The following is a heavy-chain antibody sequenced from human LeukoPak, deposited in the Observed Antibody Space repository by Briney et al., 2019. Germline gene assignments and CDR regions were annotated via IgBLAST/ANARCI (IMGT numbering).Heavy chain of an antibody. CDR2: IKQDGSEK. V-gene: IGHV3-7*04. J-gene: IGHJ4*02. CDR1: GFTFSSYW. D-gene: IGHD5-24*01. Sequence: GGSLRLSCTASGFTFSSYWRNWVRQAPGKGLEWVANIKQDGSEKYYVDSVKGRFTISRDNAKKSLYLQMNSLRAEDTAVYYCARETEMANLDYWGQGTLVTVSS. CDR3: ARETEMANLDY.